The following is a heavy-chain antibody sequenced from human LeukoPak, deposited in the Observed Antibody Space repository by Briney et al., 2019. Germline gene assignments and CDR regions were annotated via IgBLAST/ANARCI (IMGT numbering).Heavy chain of an antibody. D-gene: IGHD3-10*01. CDR1: GGSISSSSYY. CDR2: IYYSGST. CDR3: ARGRRRIYGSGVSFDY. Sequence: SETLSLTCTVSGGSISSSSYYWGWIRQPPGKGLEWIGSIYYSGSTYYNPSLKSRVTISVDTSKNQFSLKLSSVTAADTAVYYCARGRRRIYGSGVSFDYWGQGTLVTVSS. V-gene: IGHV4-39*07. J-gene: IGHJ4*02.